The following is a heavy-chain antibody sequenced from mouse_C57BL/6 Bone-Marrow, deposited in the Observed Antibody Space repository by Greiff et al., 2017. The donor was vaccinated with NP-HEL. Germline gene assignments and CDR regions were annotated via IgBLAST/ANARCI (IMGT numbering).Heavy chain of an antibody. CDR1: GYTFTSYW. CDR3: ALYDGYFFAY. Sequence: QVQLQQPGAELVKPGASVKLSCKASGYTFTSYWMHWVKQRPGQGLEWIGMIHPNSGSTNYNEKFKSKATLTVDKSSSTAYMQLSGLTSEDSAVYYCALYDGYFFAYWGQGTLVTVSA. CDR2: IHPNSGST. D-gene: IGHD2-3*01. J-gene: IGHJ3*01. V-gene: IGHV1-64*01.